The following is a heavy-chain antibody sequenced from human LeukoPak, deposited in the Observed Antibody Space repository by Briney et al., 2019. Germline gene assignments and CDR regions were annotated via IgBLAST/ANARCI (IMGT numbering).Heavy chain of an antibody. V-gene: IGHV1-2*02. CDR1: GYTITGHY. CDR3: ARGRFGEWDNWFDP. D-gene: IGHD3-10*01. CDR2: INPNSGAT. Sequence: ASMKCSCKASGYTITGHYIHWARQATGQGLEWIAWINPNSGATNYAQKFQGRVTMTRDTSISTAYMELSRLTSDDTAVYFCARGRFGEWDNWFDPWGQGTLVTVSS. J-gene: IGHJ5*02.